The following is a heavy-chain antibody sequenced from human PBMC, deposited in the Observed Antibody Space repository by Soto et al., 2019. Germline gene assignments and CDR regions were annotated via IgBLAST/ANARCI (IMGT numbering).Heavy chain of an antibody. CDR2: INPSGGST. Sequence: GASVKVSCKASGYTFTSYYMHWVRQAPEKGLEWMGIINPSGGSTSYAQKFQGRVTMTRDTSTSTVYMELSSLRSEDTAVYYCARDSLQIQLWSRDYYYYGMDVWGQGTTVTVSS. CDR3: ARDSLQIQLWSRDYYYYGMDV. J-gene: IGHJ6*02. CDR1: GYTFTSYY. V-gene: IGHV1-46*01. D-gene: IGHD5-18*01.